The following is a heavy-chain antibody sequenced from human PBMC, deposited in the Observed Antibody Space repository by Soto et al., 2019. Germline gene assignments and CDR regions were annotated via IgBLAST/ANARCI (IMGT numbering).Heavy chain of an antibody. CDR1: GFTFGDYT. CDR3: ARDLRASIYVFDY. D-gene: IGHD3-10*02. CDR2: IRSKGFGGTT. V-gene: IGHV3-49*04. J-gene: IGHJ4*02. Sequence: GGSLRLSCTTSGFTFGDYTMGWVRQAPGKGLEWVGFIRSKGFGGTTEYAASVKGRFTISRDDSKSIAYLQMSSLKTQETAVYYCARDLRASIYVFDYWGQGALGTVSS.